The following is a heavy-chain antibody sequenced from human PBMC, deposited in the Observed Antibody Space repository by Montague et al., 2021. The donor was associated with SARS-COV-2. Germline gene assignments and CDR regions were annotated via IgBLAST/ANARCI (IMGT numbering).Heavy chain of an antibody. CDR3: AVELNYFFDY. CDR1: GDSITNTRYF. Sequence: SETLSLTCNVSGDSITNTRYFWGWIRQPPGKALEWIGSIYHNGKTYNPSLERRALLSIDTSKNQFSLRLSSVIASDTAVYYCAVELNYFFDYWGQGFLVSVSS. CDR2: IYHNGKT. V-gene: IGHV4-39*01. D-gene: IGHD1-7*01. J-gene: IGHJ4*02.